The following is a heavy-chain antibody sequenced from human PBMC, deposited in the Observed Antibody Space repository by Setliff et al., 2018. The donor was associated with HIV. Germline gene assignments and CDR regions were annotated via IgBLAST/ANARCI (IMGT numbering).Heavy chain of an antibody. J-gene: IGHJ6*03. CDR1: GYTFINYH. CDR3: ARVPVSNYYYYLDV. V-gene: IGHV1-18*01. Sequence: ASVKVSCKASGYTFINYHITWVRQAPGQGIEWVGSISASGINTNYTQGRVTMTTDISTSTAYMELRSLRSADSAVSYCARVPVSNYYYYLDVWGKGTTVT. CDR2: ISASGINT.